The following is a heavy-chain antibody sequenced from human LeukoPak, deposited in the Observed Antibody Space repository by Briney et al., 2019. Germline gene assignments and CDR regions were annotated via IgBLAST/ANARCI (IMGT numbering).Heavy chain of an antibody. D-gene: IGHD3-16*01. CDR2: LYTDGNS. CDR3: ARGGAPLAANTLAY. Sequence: PGGFLRLSCAASGFTFITNDMPWVRQAPGKGLEWIAFLYTDGNSKYSDPVHGRCTIFKGNSKNTLYLEMNRLSPDDTAVYYCARGGAPLAANTLAYWGQGTLVTVSS. J-gene: IGHJ4*02. CDR1: GFTFITND. V-gene: IGHV3-53*01.